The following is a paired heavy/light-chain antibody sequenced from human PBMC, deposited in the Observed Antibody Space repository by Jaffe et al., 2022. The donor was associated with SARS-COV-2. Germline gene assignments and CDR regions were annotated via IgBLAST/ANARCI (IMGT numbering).Heavy chain of an antibody. D-gene: IGHD4-17*01. V-gene: IGHV1-2*02. Sequence: QVQLVQSGAEVKKPGASVKVSCKASGYTFTGYYIHWVRQAPGQGLEWMGWINPNSGGTNFAQKFQDRVTMTRDTSISTAYMELSRLRSDDLAVYYCARLNPDYGLLSHGMDVWGQGTTVIVSS. CDR3: ARLNPDYGLLSHGMDV. CDR2: INPNSGGT. CDR1: GYTFTGYY. J-gene: IGHJ6*02.
Light chain of an antibody. CDR3: QSYDSSLSGVV. Sequence: QSVLTQPPSVSGAPGQRVTISCTGSSSNIGARYDVHWYQQLPGTAPRLLIYGNSNRPSGVPDRFSGSKSGTSASLAITGLQAEDEADYYCQSYDSSLSGVVFGGGTKLTVL. J-gene: IGLJ2*01. CDR1: SSNIGARYD. V-gene: IGLV1-40*01. CDR2: GNS.